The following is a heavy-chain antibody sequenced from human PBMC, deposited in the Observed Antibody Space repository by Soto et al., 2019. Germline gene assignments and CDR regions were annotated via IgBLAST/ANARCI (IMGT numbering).Heavy chain of an antibody. CDR1: GGSISSYY. CDR3: ARLNYYGSGSCFDY. CDR2: IYYSGST. J-gene: IGHJ4*02. D-gene: IGHD3-10*01. Sequence: QVQLQESGPGLVKPSETLSLTCTVSGGSISSYYWSWIRQPPGKGLEWIGYIYYSGSTNYNPSLKSRVTISVDTSKNQFSLKLSSVTAADTAVYYCARLNYYGSGSCFDYWGQGTLVTVSS. V-gene: IGHV4-59*01.